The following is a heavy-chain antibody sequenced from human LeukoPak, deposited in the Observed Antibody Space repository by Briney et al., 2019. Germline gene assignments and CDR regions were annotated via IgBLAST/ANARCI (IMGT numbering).Heavy chain of an antibody. V-gene: IGHV3-43*02. CDR1: GFTFDDYA. D-gene: IGHD2-8*01. CDR3: AKDMAGVVDY. CDR2: ISGDGGRT. Sequence: GGSLRLSCAASGFTFDDYAMHWVRQAPGKGLKWVSLISGDGGRTHYADSVKGRFTISRDNSKNSLYLQMNCLRTEDTALYYCAKDMAGVVDYWGQGTLVTVSS. J-gene: IGHJ4*02.